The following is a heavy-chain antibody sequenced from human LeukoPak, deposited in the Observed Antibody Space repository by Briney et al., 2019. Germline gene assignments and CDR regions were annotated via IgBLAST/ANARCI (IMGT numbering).Heavy chain of an antibody. J-gene: IGHJ4*02. CDR3: ARASPRGWDFDY. CDR1: GFTFSSYA. V-gene: IGHV3-23*01. CDR2: ISGSGGST. Sequence: GGSLRLSCAASGFTFSSYAMSWVRQAPGKGLEWVSAISGSGGSTYYADSVKGRFTISRDNAKNSLYLQMNSLRAEDTAVYYCARASPRGWDFDYWGQGTLVTVSS. D-gene: IGHD1-26*01.